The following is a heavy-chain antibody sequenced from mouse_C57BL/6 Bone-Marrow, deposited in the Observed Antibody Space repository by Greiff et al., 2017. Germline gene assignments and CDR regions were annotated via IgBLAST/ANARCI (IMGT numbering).Heavy chain of an antibody. CDR3: ARWGYHWYFDV. Sequence: QVQLQQPGAELVRPGSSVKLSCKASGYTFTSYWMHWVKQRPIQGLEWIGNIDPSDSETHYNQKFKDKATLTVDKSSSTAYMQLSSLTSEDSAVYCCARWGYHWYFDVWGTGTTVTVSS. CDR2: IDPSDSET. CDR1: GYTFTSYW. J-gene: IGHJ1*03. D-gene: IGHD2-2*01. V-gene: IGHV1-52*01.